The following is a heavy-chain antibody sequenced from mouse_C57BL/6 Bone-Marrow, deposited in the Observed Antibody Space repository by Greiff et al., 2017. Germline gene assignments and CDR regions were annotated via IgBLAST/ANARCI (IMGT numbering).Heavy chain of an antibody. CDR1: GYTFTSYW. J-gene: IGHJ1*03. V-gene: IGHV1-74*01. CDR3: AIKGGGYWYFDV. Sequence: VQLQQPGAELVKPGASVKVSCKASGYTFTSYWMHWVKQRPGQGLEWIGRIHPSDSDTNYNQKFKGKAPLTVDKSSSTAYMQLSSLTSEESAVDYCAIKGGGYWYFDVWGTGTTVTVSS. CDR2: IHPSDSDT.